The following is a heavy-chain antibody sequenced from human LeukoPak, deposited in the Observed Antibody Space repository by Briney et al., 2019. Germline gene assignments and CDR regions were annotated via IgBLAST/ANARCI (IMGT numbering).Heavy chain of an antibody. Sequence: SVKVSCKPSGGSFRYYDISWVRQAPGQGLEWMGRSIPLYATTKYAQRFQGRVTIITDASATTAYMELSSLRSEDTAVYYCATASVPGAIEGPFDALDTWGQGTMVTVSS. CDR3: ATASVPGAIEGPFDALDT. J-gene: IGHJ3*02. V-gene: IGHV1-69*05. D-gene: IGHD2-2*02. CDR1: GGSFRYYD. CDR2: SIPLYATT.